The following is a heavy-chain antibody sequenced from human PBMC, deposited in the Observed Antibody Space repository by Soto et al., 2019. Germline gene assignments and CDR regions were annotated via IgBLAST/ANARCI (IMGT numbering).Heavy chain of an antibody. D-gene: IGHD1-20*01. CDR3: ARDRSDNSNSYDAFDI. Sequence: ASVKVSCKASGYTFTSYYMHWVRQAPGQGLEWMGIINPSGGSTSYAQKFQGRVTISLDMSKNRVSLRLDSVTAADTAVYYCARDRSDNSNSYDAFDIWGQGTMVTVSS. J-gene: IGHJ3*02. V-gene: IGHV1-46*01. CDR1: GYTFTSYY. CDR2: INPSGGST.